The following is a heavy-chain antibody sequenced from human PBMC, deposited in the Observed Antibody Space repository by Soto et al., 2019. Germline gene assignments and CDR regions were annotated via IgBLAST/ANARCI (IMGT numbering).Heavy chain of an antibody. J-gene: IGHJ4*02. Sequence: DVQLVKSGGGLIQPGGSLRLSCAASGITATNGHMSWVRQAPGKGLEWVSVIYSDDNTYYADSVKGRFTISRDTSKNTVYLQMNSLSAEDKAVYYCARDWNGDKYFDFWDQGSLVTVSS. CDR2: IYSDDNT. D-gene: IGHD4-17*01. V-gene: IGHV3-53*01. CDR1: GITATNGH. CDR3: ARDWNGDKYFDF.